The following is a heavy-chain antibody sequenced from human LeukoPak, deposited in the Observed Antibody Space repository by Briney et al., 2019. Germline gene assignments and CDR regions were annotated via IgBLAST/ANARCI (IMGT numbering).Heavy chain of an antibody. CDR1: RFTLSTSA. CDR2: ISGGGGIT. J-gene: IGHJ1*01. V-gene: IGHV3-23*01. Sequence: GGSLRLSCAASRFTLSTSAMSWVRQAPGKGLEWVSVISGGGGITYYADSVTGRFTISRDNSKNTLYLQMNSLRAEDTAKYYCAKAPAAAGPAEYFQHWGQGTLVTVSS. CDR3: AKAPAAAGPAEYFQH. D-gene: IGHD6-13*01.